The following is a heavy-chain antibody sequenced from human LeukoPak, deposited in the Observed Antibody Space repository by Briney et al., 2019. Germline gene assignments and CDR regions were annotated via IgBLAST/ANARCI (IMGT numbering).Heavy chain of an antibody. Sequence: KPSETLSLTCAVYGGSFSGYYWSWIRQPPGKGLEWIGEINHSVSTNYNPSLKSRVTISVDTSKNQSSLKLSSVTAADTAVYYCARVGDQYSSSPLNYFDYWGQGTLVTVSS. CDR3: ARVGDQYSSSPLNYFDY. J-gene: IGHJ4*02. D-gene: IGHD6-13*01. CDR1: GGSFSGYY. CDR2: INHSVST. V-gene: IGHV4-34*01.